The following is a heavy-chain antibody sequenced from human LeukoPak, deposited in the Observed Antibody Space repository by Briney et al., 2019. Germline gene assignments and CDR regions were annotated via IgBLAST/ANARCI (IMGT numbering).Heavy chain of an antibody. J-gene: IGHJ6*03. D-gene: IGHD6-6*01. CDR1: GYTFTSYG. V-gene: IGHV1-18*01. CDR2: ISAYNGNT. CDR3: ARAPGAARSYYYYYMDV. Sequence: GASVKVSCKASGYTFTSYGISWVRQAPGQGLEWMGWISAYNGNTNHAQKLQGRVTMTTDTSTSTAYMELRSLRSDDTAVYYCARAPGAARSYYYYYMDVWGKGTTVTVSS.